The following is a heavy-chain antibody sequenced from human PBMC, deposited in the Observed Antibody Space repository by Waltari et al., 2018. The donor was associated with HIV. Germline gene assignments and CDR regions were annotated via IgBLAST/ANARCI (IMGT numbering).Heavy chain of an antibody. Sequence: EVLLVESGGGLGKPGGSLRLSCAASGFTFSDAWMSWVRQAPGKGLEWVGRIKSNTDGGTTDYAAPVKGRFTISRDDSKTTLYLEMNSLKTEDTAVYYCTTVGGGTRDYWGQGTLTTVSS. V-gene: IGHV3-15*01. CDR1: GFTFSDAW. CDR3: TTVGGGTRDY. J-gene: IGHJ4*02. CDR2: IKSNTDGGTT. D-gene: IGHD3-16*01.